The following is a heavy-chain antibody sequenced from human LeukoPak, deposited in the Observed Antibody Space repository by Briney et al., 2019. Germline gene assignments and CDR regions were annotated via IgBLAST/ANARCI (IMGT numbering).Heavy chain of an antibody. Sequence: SETLSLTCTVSGDSISSYYWSWLRQPAGRGLEWIGRIYTSGSTNYNPSLKSRVTMSVDTSKNQFSLKLSSVTAADTAVYYCARGTPNQLLYHPFDYWGQGTLVTVSS. CDR3: ARGTPNQLLYHPFDY. V-gene: IGHV4-4*07. CDR1: GDSISSYY. CDR2: IYTSGST. J-gene: IGHJ4*02. D-gene: IGHD2-2*02.